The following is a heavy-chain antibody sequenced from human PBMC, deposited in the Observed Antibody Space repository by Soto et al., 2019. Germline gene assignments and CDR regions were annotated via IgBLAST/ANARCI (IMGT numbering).Heavy chain of an antibody. V-gene: IGHV4-30-4*01. CDR1: GGSISSGDYY. D-gene: IGHD3-3*01. J-gene: IGHJ6*02. CDR2: IYYSGST. CDR3: ARDRFLEWLSDYYYGMDV. Sequence: SETLSLTCTVSGGSISSGDYYWSWIRQPPGKGLEWIGYIYYSGSTYYNPSLKSRVTISVDTSKNQFSLKLSSVTAADTAVYYCARDRFLEWLSDYYYGMDVWGQGTTVTSP.